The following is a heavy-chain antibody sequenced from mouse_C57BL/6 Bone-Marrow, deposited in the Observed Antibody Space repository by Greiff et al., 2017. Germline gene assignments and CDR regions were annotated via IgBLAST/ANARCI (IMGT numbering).Heavy chain of an antibody. CDR2: INPGSGGT. D-gene: IGHD1-1*01. CDR1: GYAFTNYL. Sequence: QVQLQQSGAELVRPGTSVKVSCKASGYAFTNYLIEWVKQRPGQGLEWIGVINPGSGGTNYNEKFKGKATLTADKSSSTAYMQLSSLTSEDSAVYFCARRLITTVDYYAMDYWGQGTSVTVSS. CDR3: ARRLITTVDYYAMDY. V-gene: IGHV1-54*01. J-gene: IGHJ4*01.